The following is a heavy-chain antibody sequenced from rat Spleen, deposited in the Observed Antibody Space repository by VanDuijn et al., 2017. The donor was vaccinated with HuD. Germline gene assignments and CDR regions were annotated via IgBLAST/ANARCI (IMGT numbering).Heavy chain of an antibody. V-gene: IGHV3-3*01. Sequence: EVQLQESGPGLVKPSQSLSLTCSVTGYSITSSYRWNWIRKFPGNKLEWMGYINSAGTTNYNPSLKSRISITRDTSTNQFFLQVNSVTTEDTATYFCARDWEGFDYWGQGVMVTVSS. D-gene: IGHD5-1*01. CDR1: GYSITSSYR. CDR3: ARDWEGFDY. J-gene: IGHJ2*01. CDR2: INSAGTT.